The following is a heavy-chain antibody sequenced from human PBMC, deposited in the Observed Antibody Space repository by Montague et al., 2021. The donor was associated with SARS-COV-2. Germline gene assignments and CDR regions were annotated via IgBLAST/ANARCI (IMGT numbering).Heavy chain of an antibody. CDR2: IYYSGST. CDR3: ARVLGPPSIGLNAYYYGLDV. V-gene: IGHV4-59*01. CDR1: GGSISSYY. J-gene: IGHJ6*02. D-gene: IGHD3/OR15-3a*01. Sequence: SETLSLTCTVSGGSISSYYWSWIRQPPGKGLEWIGYIYYSGSTNYNPSLKSRVTISVDTSKNQFSLSLSSMTAADTAVYFCARVLGPPSIGLNAYYYGLDVWGQGTTVTVSS.